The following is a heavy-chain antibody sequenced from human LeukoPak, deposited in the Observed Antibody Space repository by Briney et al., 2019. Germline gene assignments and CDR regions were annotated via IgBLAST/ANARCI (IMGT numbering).Heavy chain of an antibody. D-gene: IGHD1-1*01. V-gene: IGHV3-21*01. Sequence: GGSLRLSCGASGLTFSDYSMIWVRQTPGKGLEWVSSISTSSAFIYYADSVKGRFTISRDNAKNSLYLQMGSLRAEDTAVYYCARDRVTTDEYYFYGMDVWGQGTTVTVSS. CDR3: ARDRVTTDEYYFYGMDV. CDR1: GLTFSDYS. CDR2: ISTSSAFI. J-gene: IGHJ6*01.